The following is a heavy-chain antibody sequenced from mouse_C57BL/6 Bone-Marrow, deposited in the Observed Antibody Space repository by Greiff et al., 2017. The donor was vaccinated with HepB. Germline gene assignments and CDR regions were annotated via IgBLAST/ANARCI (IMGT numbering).Heavy chain of an antibody. V-gene: IGHV1-4*01. D-gene: IGHD1-1*01. CDR1: GYTFTSYT. CDR2: INPSSGYT. J-gene: IGHJ1*03. Sequence: VKLQQSGAELARPGASVKMSCKASGYTFTSYTMHWVKQRPGQGLEWIGYINPSSGYTKYNQKFKDKATLTADKSSSTAYMQLSSLTSEDSAVYYCARSYYYGSSYDWYFDVWGTGTTVTVSS. CDR3: ARSYYYGSSYDWYFDV.